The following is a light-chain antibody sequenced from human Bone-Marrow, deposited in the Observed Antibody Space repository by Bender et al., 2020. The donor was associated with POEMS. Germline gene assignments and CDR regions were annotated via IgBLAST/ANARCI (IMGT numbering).Light chain of an antibody. J-gene: IGLJ3*02. CDR1: SSDVESYNL. Sequence: QSALTQPASVSGSPGQSITISCTGTSSDVESYNLVSWYQQHPGKVPKLMIYEGSKRPSGVSDRFSGSKSGTSASLAISGLQSDDEAIYFCVAWDASLNGWVFGGGTKLTVL. CDR2: EGS. CDR3: VAWDASLNGWV. V-gene: IGLV2-14*02.